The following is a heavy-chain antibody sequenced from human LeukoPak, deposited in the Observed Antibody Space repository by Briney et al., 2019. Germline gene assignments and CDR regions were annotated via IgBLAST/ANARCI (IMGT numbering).Heavy chain of an antibody. CDR1: GYTFTDYY. V-gene: IGHV1-2*02. J-gene: IGHJ4*02. Sequence: GASVKVSYRASGYTFTDYYIHWVRQAPGQGLEWMGWINPNSGDTKFAQKFQGRVTMTGDTSISTAYMELSSLTSDDTAMYYCSRSSFGGVWFGDLSNWGQGTLVTVSS. CDR3: SRSSFGGVWFGDLSN. CDR2: INPNSGDT. D-gene: IGHD3-10*01.